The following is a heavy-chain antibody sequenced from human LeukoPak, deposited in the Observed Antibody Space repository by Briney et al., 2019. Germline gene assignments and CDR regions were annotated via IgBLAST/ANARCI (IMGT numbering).Heavy chain of an antibody. V-gene: IGHV1-18*04. CDR3: ARDFRGYYGSGSARAYY. J-gene: IGHJ4*02. Sequence: ASVKVSCKASGYTFTSYGISWVRQAPGQGLEWMGWISAYNGNTNYAQKLQGRVTMTTDTSTSTAYMELRSLRSDDTAVYYCARDFRGYYGSGSARAYYWDQGTLVTVSS. D-gene: IGHD3-10*01. CDR1: GYTFTSYG. CDR2: ISAYNGNT.